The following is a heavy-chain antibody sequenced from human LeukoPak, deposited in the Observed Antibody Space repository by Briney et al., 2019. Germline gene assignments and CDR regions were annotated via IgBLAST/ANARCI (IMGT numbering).Heavy chain of an antibody. Sequence: ASVKVSCKASGYTFTSYYMHWVRQAPGQGLEWMGIINPSDGSTTYAQRFQGRVTLTRDTSTSTAYMELRSLRSDDTAVYYCARDLEHIAVAGYYFDYWGQGTLVTVSS. D-gene: IGHD6-19*01. V-gene: IGHV1-46*01. CDR2: INPSDGST. CDR1: GYTFTSYY. J-gene: IGHJ4*02. CDR3: ARDLEHIAVAGYYFDY.